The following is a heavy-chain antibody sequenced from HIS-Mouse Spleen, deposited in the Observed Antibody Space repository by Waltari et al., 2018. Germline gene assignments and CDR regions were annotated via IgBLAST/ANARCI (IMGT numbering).Heavy chain of an antibody. J-gene: IGHJ3*02. D-gene: IGHD6-13*01. Sequence: EVQLVQSGEEVKKPGESLKISCKGSGYSFTSYWIGWVRQIPGKGLEWMGIIYPGDSDTRYSPSFQGQVTISADKSISTAYLQWSSLKASDTAMYYCASTEAAAGTRGAFDIWGQGTMVTVSS. CDR1: GYSFTSYW. CDR2: IYPGDSDT. CDR3: ASTEAAAGTRGAFDI. V-gene: IGHV5-51*03.